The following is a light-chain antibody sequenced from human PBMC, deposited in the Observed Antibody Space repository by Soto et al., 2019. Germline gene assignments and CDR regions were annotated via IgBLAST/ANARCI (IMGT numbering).Light chain of an antibody. CDR3: QQSSDIPYT. CDR1: QTISRY. J-gene: IGKJ2*01. CDR2: AAS. Sequence: DIQMTQSPCSLSASVGDRVTVTCRASQTISRYLNWYQQNPGKARKLLIYAASSLQSGVPSRFSGSGSGTDFTLTISSLQPEDFATYYCQQSSDIPYTFGQGTKLEIK. V-gene: IGKV1-39*01.